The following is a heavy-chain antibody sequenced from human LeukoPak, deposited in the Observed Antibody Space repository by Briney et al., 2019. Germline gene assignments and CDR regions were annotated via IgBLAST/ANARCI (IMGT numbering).Heavy chain of an antibody. CDR2: IKSKTDGGTT. CDR3: TTFARWLAYYYYYGMDV. J-gene: IGHJ6*02. V-gene: IGHV3-15*01. Sequence: GGSLRLSCAASGFTFSNAWMSWVRQAPGKGLEWVGRIKSKTDGGTTDYAAPVKGRFTISRDDSKNTLYLQMNSLKTEDTAVYYCTTFARWLAYYYYYGMDVWGQGTTVTVSS. CDR1: GFTFSNAW. D-gene: IGHD6-19*01.